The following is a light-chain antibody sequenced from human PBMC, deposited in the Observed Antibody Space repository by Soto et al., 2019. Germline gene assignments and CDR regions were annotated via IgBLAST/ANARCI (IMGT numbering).Light chain of an antibody. J-gene: IGKJ1*01. V-gene: IGKV1-5*03. CDR1: QSISSW. CDR3: QDYNSWT. Sequence: DIQMTQSPSTLSASVGDRVTITCRASQSISSWLAWYQQKPGKAPKLLIYKASNLQSGVSSRFSGNGSGTEFTLTISSLQPDDFATYYCQDYNSWTFGQGTKVDIK. CDR2: KAS.